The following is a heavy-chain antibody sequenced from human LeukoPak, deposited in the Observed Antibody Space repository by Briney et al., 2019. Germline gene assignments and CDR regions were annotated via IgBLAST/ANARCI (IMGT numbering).Heavy chain of an antibody. CDR3: ARDSVYYYDSSGYLDY. D-gene: IGHD3-22*01. V-gene: IGHV4-39*07. J-gene: IGHJ4*02. Sequence: SETLSLTCTVSGVSISSSNYYWGWIRQPPGKGLEWIGSIYYSGSTYYNPSLKSRVTISVDTSKNQFSLKLRFVTAADTAVYYCARDSVYYYDSSGYLDYWGQGTLVTVSS. CDR1: GVSISSSNYY. CDR2: IYYSGST.